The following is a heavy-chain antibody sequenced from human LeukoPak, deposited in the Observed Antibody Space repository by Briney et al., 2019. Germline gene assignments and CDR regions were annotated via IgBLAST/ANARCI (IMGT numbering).Heavy chain of an antibody. J-gene: IGHJ6*03. Sequence: ASVKVSCKASGYTFTSYDINWVRQATGQGLEWMGWMNPNSGNTGYAQKFQGRVTMTRNTSISTAYMELSSLRSEDTAVYYCARGLLEWLFLYYYMDVWGKGTTVTVSS. D-gene: IGHD3-3*01. CDR3: ARGLLEWLFLYYYMDV. V-gene: IGHV1-8*01. CDR1: GYTFTSYD. CDR2: MNPNSGNT.